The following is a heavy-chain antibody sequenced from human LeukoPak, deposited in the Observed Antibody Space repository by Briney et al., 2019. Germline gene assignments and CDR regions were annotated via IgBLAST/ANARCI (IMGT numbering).Heavy chain of an antibody. CDR3: ARETSSSWYTYPSPYYYMDV. Sequence: SETLSLTCTVSGGSLGSDRYYWRWHRQPAGTGLEWIGRIYTSGSTNYNPSLKSRVTISVDTSKNQFSLKLSSVTAADTAVYYCARETSSSWYTYPSPYYYMDVWGKGTTVTISS. D-gene: IGHD6-13*01. CDR2: IYTSGST. J-gene: IGHJ6*03. V-gene: IGHV4-61*02. CDR1: GGSLGSDRYY.